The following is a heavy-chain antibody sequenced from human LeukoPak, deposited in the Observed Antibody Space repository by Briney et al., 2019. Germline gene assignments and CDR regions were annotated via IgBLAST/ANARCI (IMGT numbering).Heavy chain of an antibody. V-gene: IGHV4-38-2*02. J-gene: IGHJ4*02. D-gene: IGHD5/OR15-5a*01. CDR3: AGQYTVYDPFDQ. CDR2: MYHSGST. CDR1: DYSITSGYY. Sequence: SETLSLTCTVSDYSITSGYYWGWIRQPPGKGLGWLGSMYHSGSTYYNPSLKSRATISVDTSKNQFSLKLSSVTAADTAVYYCAGQYTVYDPFDQWGQGTLVTVSS.